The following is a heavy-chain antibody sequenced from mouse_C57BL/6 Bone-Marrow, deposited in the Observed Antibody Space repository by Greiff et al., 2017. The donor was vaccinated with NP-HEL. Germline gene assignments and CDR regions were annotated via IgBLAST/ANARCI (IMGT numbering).Heavy chain of an antibody. J-gene: IGHJ4*01. CDR2: LSAGGSYT. Sequence: EVKVVESGGGLVKPGGSLKLSCAASGFTFSSYAMSWVRQTPEKRLEWVATLSAGGSYTYYPDNVKGRFTISRDNAKNNLYLQMSHLKSEDTAMYYCARDPYPGYAMDYWGQGTSVTVSS. CDR3: ARDPYPGYAMDY. CDR1: GFTFSSYA. V-gene: IGHV5-4*01.